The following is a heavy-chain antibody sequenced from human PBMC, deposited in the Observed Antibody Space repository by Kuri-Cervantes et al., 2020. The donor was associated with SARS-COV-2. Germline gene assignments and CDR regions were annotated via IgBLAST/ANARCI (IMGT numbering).Heavy chain of an antibody. CDR2: IRSKANSYAT. Sequence: GESLKISCAASGFTFSGSAMHWVRQASGKGLEWVGRIRSKANSYATAYAASVKGRFTISRDDSKNTAYLQMNSLKTEDTAVYHCARAITENTPENNWFDPRGQGTRVTVSS. CDR1: GFTFSGSA. V-gene: IGHV3-73*01. CDR3: ARAITENTPENNWFDP. D-gene: IGHD1-14*01. J-gene: IGHJ5*02.